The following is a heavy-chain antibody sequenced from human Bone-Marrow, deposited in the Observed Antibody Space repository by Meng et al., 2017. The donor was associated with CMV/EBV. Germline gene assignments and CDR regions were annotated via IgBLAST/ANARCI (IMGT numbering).Heavy chain of an antibody. CDR1: GGSLSGDY. CDR2: INHSGST. CDR3: AKVAREARWGRRYFDY. V-gene: IGHV4-34*01. Sequence: GGSLSGDYWSWIRQPTGKGLEWIGEINHSGSTNYKPSLKSRVTISVDTSRNQFSLKLNSVTAADTAVYYCAKVAREARWGRRYFDYWGQGALVTVSS. D-gene: IGHD3-16*01. J-gene: IGHJ4*02.